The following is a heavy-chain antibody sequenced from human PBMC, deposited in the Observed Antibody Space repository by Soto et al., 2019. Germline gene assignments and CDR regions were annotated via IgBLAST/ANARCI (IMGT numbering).Heavy chain of an antibody. CDR1: GGSFSTYY. D-gene: IGHD6-13*01. J-gene: IGHJ5*02. CDR3: ARGVGSWPHNWFDP. Sequence: QVQLQQWGTGLLKPSETLSLTCAVYGGSFSTYYYNWIRQPPGKGLEWIGEIHHSGSTNCCPSLKSRVTISVDTSKNQFSLKLSSVTAADTAVYYCARGVGSWPHNWFDPWGQGTLVTVSS. V-gene: IGHV4-34*01. CDR2: IHHSGST.